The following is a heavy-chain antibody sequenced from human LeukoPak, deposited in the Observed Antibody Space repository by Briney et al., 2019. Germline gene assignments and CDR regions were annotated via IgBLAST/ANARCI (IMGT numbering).Heavy chain of an antibody. CDR1: GYTFTSYG. V-gene: IGHV1-18*01. Sequence: GASVKVSCKGSGYTFTSYGISWVRQAPGQGLEWMGWISAYNGNTNYAQKLQGRVTMTTDTSTSTAYMELRSLRSDDTAVYYCARDSLEYCSSTSCHGKSFDYWGQGTLVTVSS. CDR3: ARDSLEYCSSTSCHGKSFDY. CDR2: ISAYNGNT. J-gene: IGHJ4*02. D-gene: IGHD2-2*01.